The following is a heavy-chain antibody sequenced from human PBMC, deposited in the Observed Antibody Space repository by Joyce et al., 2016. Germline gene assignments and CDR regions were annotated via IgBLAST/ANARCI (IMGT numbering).Heavy chain of an antibody. V-gene: IGHV1-18*01. CDR1: GYTFSRYG. CDR2: IRAYNGYT. Sequence: QVQLVQSGAEVKKPGASVKVSCKASGYTFSRYGISWVRQAPGQGLEWMGWIRAYNGYTQYAQKVQGRVTMTTDTSTSTAYMELRSLRSDDTAVYYCARDSDDSGKYLDYFDYWGQGTLVTVSS. J-gene: IGHJ4*02. D-gene: IGHD1-26*01. CDR3: ARDSDDSGKYLDYFDY.